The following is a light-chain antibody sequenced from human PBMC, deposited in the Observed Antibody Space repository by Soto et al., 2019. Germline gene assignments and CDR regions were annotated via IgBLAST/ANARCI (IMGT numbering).Light chain of an antibody. CDR1: SGDVGGYNY. J-gene: IGLJ2*01. Sequence: QSALTQPPSASGSPGQSVTISCTGTSGDVGGYNYVSWYQQHPGKVPKLMIYEVSKRPSGVPDRFSGSKSGNTASRTVSGLQAEDEDDYYCSSYGGSDNLVFGGGTKLTVL. V-gene: IGLV2-8*01. CDR3: SSYGGSDNLV. CDR2: EVS.